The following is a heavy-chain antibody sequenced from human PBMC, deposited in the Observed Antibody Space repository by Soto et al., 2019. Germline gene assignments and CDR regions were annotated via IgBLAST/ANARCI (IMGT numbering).Heavy chain of an antibody. CDR1: GYTFTSYY. J-gene: IGHJ3*02. CDR3: ATHYYDSSGYFDGAFDI. D-gene: IGHD3-22*01. CDR2: INPSGGST. V-gene: IGHV1-46*01. Sequence: ASVKVSCKASGYTFTSYYMHWVRQAPGQGLEWMGIINPSGGSTSYAQKFQGRVTITRDTSASTAYMELSSLRSEDTAVYYCATHYYDSSGYFDGAFDIWGQGTMVTVSS.